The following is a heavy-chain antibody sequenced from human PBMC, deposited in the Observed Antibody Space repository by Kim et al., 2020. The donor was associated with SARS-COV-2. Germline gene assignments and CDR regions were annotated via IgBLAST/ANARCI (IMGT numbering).Heavy chain of an antibody. CDR2: IYYSGST. D-gene: IGHD2-15*01. CDR1: GGSISSGGYY. CDR3: ARVDVCSGGSCYWYFDL. V-gene: IGHV4-31*03. Sequence: SETLSLTCTVSGGSISSGGYYWSWIRQHPGKGLEWIGYIYYSGSTYYNPSLKSRVTISVDTSKNQFSLKLSSVTAADTAVYYCARVDVCSGGSCYWYFDLWGRGTLSLSPQ. J-gene: IGHJ2*01.